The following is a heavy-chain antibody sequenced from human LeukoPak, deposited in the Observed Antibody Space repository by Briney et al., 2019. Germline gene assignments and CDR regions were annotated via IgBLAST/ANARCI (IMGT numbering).Heavy chain of an antibody. D-gene: IGHD3-22*01. Sequence: SETLSLTCAVYGGSFSGYYWSWIRQPPGKGLEWIGEINHSGSTNYNPSLKSRATISVDTSKNQLSLKLSSVTAADTAVYYCARGPSYYYDSSGYYSPSHYYFDYWGQGTLVTVSS. CDR2: INHSGST. CDR3: ARGPSYYYDSSGYYSPSHYYFDY. CDR1: GGSFSGYY. J-gene: IGHJ4*02. V-gene: IGHV4-34*01.